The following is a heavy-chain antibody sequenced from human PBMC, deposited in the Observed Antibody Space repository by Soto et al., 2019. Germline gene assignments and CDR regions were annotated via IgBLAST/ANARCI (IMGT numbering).Heavy chain of an antibody. V-gene: IGHV4-61*01. D-gene: IGHD3-3*01. CDR2: IYYSGST. Sequence: SETLSLTCTVSGGSVSSGSYYWSWIRQPPGKGLEWIGYIYYSGSTNYNPSLKSRVTISVDTSKNQFSLKLSSVTAADMAVYYCARGRTIFGVASNWFDPWGQGTLVTVSS. CDR3: ARGRTIFGVASNWFDP. J-gene: IGHJ5*02. CDR1: GGSVSSGSYY.